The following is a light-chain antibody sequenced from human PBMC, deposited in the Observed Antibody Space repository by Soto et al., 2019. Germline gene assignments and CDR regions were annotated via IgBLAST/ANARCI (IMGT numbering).Light chain of an antibody. Sequence: DIQMTQSPYSVSASVGDRVTITCRASPGISSWLAWYQQNPGKAPKLLIYAASSLQIGVPSRFSGSGSGTDFTLTISSLQPVYFATYYCQQANSFPHTFGQGTKLEIK. CDR1: PGISSW. CDR3: QQANSFPHT. CDR2: AAS. V-gene: IGKV1-12*01. J-gene: IGKJ2*01.